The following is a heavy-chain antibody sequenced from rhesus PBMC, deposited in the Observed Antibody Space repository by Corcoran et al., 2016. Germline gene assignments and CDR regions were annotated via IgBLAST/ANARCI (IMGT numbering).Heavy chain of an antibody. CDR3: ARATTVYGLDY. V-gene: IGHV3-201*01. CDR1: GFTFDDYA. CDR2: IRWSGGSK. D-gene: IGHD1-14*01. Sequence: EVQLVESGGGVVQPGGSLRLSCAASGFTFDDYAIPWFRQAPGKVLEWVSGIRWSGGSKYYADSVKGQFTISRDNDKKSLYLQMGSLRAEDTALDYCARATTVYGLDYWGQGVVVTVS. J-gene: IGHJ6*01.